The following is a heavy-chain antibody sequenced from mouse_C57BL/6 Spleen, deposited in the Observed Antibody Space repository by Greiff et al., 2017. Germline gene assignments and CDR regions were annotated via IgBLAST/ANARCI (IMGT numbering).Heavy chain of an antibody. D-gene: IGHD1-1*01. CDR1: GYTFTSYW. V-gene: IGHV1-55*01. Sequence: LQPGAELVKPGASVKLSCKASGYTFTSYWITWVKQRPGQGLEWIGDIYPGSGSTNYNEKFKSKATLTVDTSSSTAYMQLSSLTSEDSAVYYCARLLLRVVGGDYWGQGTTLTVSS. CDR2: IYPGSGST. CDR3: ARLLLRVVGGDY. J-gene: IGHJ2*01.